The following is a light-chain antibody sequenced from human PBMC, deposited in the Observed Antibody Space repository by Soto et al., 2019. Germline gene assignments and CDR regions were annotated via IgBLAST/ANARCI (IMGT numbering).Light chain of an antibody. J-gene: IGLJ1*01. CDR2: DNT. Sequence: QSVLTQPPSVSAAPGQTVTISCAGNSSNIGSNYVSWYQHLPGTAPQLLIFDNTKRPSAIPDRFSGFKSGTSATLDIAGLQTGDEDDYYCGTWDTSLSAFYVFGTGTKVTVL. CDR1: SSNIGSNY. CDR3: GTWDTSLSAFYV. V-gene: IGLV1-51*01.